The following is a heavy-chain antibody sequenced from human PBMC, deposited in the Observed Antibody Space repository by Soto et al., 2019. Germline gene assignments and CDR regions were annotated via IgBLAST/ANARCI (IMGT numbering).Heavy chain of an antibody. J-gene: IGHJ6*03. Sequence: QVQLVESGGGVVQPGRSLRLSCAASEFTFSRHGMHWVRQAPGKGLQWVGVIWSDGSNEAYADAVKGRFIISRDNYKNFLYMQMNSLRAEDTAVYYCARERTFGDNKHNYMDVWGTGITVTVSS. CDR3: ARERTFGDNKHNYMDV. CDR2: IWSDGSNE. D-gene: IGHD3-10*01. CDR1: EFTFSRHG. V-gene: IGHV3-33*01.